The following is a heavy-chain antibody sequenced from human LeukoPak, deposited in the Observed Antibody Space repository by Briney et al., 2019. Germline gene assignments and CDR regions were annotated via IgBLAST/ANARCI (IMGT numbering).Heavy chain of an antibody. J-gene: IGHJ4*02. Sequence: SETLSLTCTVSGGSFSSGDYYWSWLRQPPGTGLEWFGYIYYSGRTYYNPSHKRRVTISENTSKNQFSLKLSSVTSADTSVYSCAASAFGYFSSTICHAPDYWGQGTLVAVSS. CDR2: IYYSGRT. D-gene: IGHD2-2*01. V-gene: IGHV4-30-4*08. CDR3: AASAFGYFSSTICHAPDY. CDR1: GGSFSSGDYY.